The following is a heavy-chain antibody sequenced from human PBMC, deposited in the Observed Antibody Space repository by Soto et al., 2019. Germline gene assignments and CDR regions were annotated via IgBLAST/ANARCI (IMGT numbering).Heavy chain of an antibody. CDR1: GGTFSSYT. V-gene: IGHV1-69*02. CDR2: IIPILGIA. D-gene: IGHD2-15*01. CDR3: QNLGYCSGGSCYPPWFDP. J-gene: IGHJ5*02. Sequence: QVQLVQSGAEVKKPGSSVKVSCTASGGTFSSYTISWVRQAPGQGLEWMGRIIPILGIANYAQKFQGRVTITADKSTSTAYMELSSLRSEDTAVYYCQNLGYCSGGSCYPPWFDPWGQGTLVTVSS.